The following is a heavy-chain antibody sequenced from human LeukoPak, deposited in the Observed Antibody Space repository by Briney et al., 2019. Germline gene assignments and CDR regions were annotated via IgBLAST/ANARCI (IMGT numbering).Heavy chain of an antibody. CDR3: AKVSSGYPYYDAFDI. CDR2: ISWNSGSI. D-gene: IGHD3-22*01. J-gene: IGHJ3*02. Sequence: GGSLRLSCAASGFTFSSYEMNWVRQAPGKGLEWVSGISWNSGSIGYADSVKGRFTISRDNAKNSLYLQMNSLRAEDMALYYCAKVSSGYPYYDAFDIWGQGTMVTVSS. CDR1: GFTFSSYE. V-gene: IGHV3-9*03.